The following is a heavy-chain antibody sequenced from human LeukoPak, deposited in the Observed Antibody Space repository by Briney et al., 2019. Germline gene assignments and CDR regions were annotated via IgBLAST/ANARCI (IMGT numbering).Heavy chain of an antibody. CDR1: GGSISSYY. J-gene: IGHJ5*02. Sequence: SETLSLTCTVSGGSISSYYWSWIRQPPGKGLEWIGNIYNSGGTNYSPSLKSRVTTSVDTSKNQFSLKLTSVTAADTAVYYCARYRGNSNGGFDTCGPGTLVTVSS. CDR2: IYNSGGT. CDR3: ARYRGNSNGGFDT. V-gene: IGHV4-59*01. D-gene: IGHD4-23*01.